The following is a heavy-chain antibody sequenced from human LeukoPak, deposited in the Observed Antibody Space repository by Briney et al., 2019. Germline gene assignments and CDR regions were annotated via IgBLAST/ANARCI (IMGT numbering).Heavy chain of an antibody. Sequence: GGSLRLSCVASRFTFSNYWMHWVRQAPGKGLEWVANIKQDGSEKYYVDSVKGRFTISRDNAKNSLYLQMNSLRAEDTAVYYCARDQAWSGYSHYWGQGTLVTVSS. D-gene: IGHD3-3*01. V-gene: IGHV3-7*01. J-gene: IGHJ4*02. CDR1: RFTFSNYW. CDR3: ARDQAWSGYSHY. CDR2: IKQDGSEK.